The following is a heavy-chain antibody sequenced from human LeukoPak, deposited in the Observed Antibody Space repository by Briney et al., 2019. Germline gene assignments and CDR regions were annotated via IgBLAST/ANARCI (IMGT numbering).Heavy chain of an antibody. V-gene: IGHV4-59*01. D-gene: IGHD3-22*01. J-gene: IGHJ1*01. Sequence: PSETLSLTCAVYGGSFSGYYWSWIRQPPGKGLEWIGYIYYSGSTNYNPSLKSRVTISVDTSKNQFSLKLSSVTAADTAVYYCATLRAYDSSGYRYFQHWGQGTLVTVSS. CDR1: GGSFSGYY. CDR2: IYYSGST. CDR3: ATLRAYDSSGYRYFQH.